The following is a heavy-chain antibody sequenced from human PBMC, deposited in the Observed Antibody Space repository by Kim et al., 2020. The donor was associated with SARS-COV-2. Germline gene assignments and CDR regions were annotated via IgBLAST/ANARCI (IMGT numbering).Heavy chain of an antibody. Sequence: SQTLSLTCAISGDSVSSNSAAWHWIRQSPSRGLEWLGRTYYRSKWYKDYAASLGNRININPDTSTNQLSLQLNYVTPEDTALYYCTRENSGFRGFDIWGHGTLVTVSS. CDR1: GDSVSSNSAA. CDR2: TYYRSKWYK. V-gene: IGHV6-1*01. J-gene: IGHJ3*02. D-gene: IGHD3-9*01. CDR3: TRENSGFRGFDI.